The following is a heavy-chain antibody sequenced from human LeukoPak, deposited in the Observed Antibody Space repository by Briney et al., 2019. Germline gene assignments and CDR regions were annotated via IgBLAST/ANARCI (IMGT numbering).Heavy chain of an antibody. J-gene: IGHJ6*03. CDR3: VRDVRYCSGGGCYSNYHHYYYMDV. V-gene: IGHV4-4*07. CDR2: VSTSATT. D-gene: IGHD2-15*01. CDR1: GVSIRGFL. Sequence: KTSETLSLTCTVSGVSIRGFLWGWVRQTAGQGLEWIGHVSTSATTKDNPSLRSRLTMSIDTSKSQFSLRLSSVTAADTAVYYCVRDVRYCSGGGCYSNYHHYYYMDVWGTGTTVTVSS.